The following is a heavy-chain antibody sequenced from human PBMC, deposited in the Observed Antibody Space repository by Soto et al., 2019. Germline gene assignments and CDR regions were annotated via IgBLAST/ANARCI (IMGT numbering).Heavy chain of an antibody. CDR3: AREEYYYGSGAFFDY. CDR1: GGTFSSYT. D-gene: IGHD3-10*01. CDR2: IIPILGIA. V-gene: IGHV1-69*08. J-gene: IGHJ4*02. Sequence: QVQLVQSGAEVKKPGSSVKVSCKASGGTFSSYTISWVRQAPGQGLEWMGRIIPILGIANYAQKFQGRVTITADKSTSTAYMALSSLRSEDTAVYYCAREEYYYGSGAFFDYWGQGTLVTFSS.